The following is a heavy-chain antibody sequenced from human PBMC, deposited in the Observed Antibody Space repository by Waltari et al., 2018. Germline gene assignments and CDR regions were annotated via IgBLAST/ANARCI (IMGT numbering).Heavy chain of an antibody. J-gene: IGHJ6*03. D-gene: IGHD3-10*01. CDR2: IIPIFGTA. Sequence: QVQLVQSGAEVKKPGSSVKVSCKASGGTFSSYAISWVRQAPGQGLGWMGGIIPIFGTANYAQKFQGRVTITADESTSTAYMELSSLRSEDTAVYYCARAFMVRGVINPHYYYYYYMDVWGKGTTVTVSS. CDR1: GGTFSSYA. V-gene: IGHV1-69*01. CDR3: ARAFMVRGVINPHYYYYYYMDV.